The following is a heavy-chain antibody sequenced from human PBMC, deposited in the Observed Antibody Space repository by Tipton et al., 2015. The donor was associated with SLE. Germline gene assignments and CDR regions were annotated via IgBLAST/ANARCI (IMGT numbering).Heavy chain of an antibody. J-gene: IGHJ3*02. D-gene: IGHD3-3*01. CDR1: GDSISSSSYY. CDR3: ARDGPYYDFWSGMGAFDI. V-gene: IGHV4-39*07. CDR2: MYYSGST. Sequence: TLSLTCTVSGDSISSSSYYWGWIRQPPGKGLEWIGSMYYSGSTYYNPPLKSRVTISVDTSKNQFSLKLRSVTAADTAVYYCARDGPYYDFWSGMGAFDIWGQGTMVTVSS.